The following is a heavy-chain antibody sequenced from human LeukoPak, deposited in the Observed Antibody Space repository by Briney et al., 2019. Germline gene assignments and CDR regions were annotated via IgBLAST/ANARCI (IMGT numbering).Heavy chain of an antibody. V-gene: IGHV3-20*04. D-gene: IGHD4-17*01. CDR3: ALPTYGDYDAFDI. CDR2: INWNGGSA. CDR1: GFTFDDYG. J-gene: IGHJ3*02. Sequence: GGSLRLSCEASGFTFDDYGMTWVRQAPGKGLQWVATINWNGGSAGYADSVKGRFTISRDNSKNTLYLQMNSLRAEDTAVYYCALPTYGDYDAFDIWGQGTMVTVSS.